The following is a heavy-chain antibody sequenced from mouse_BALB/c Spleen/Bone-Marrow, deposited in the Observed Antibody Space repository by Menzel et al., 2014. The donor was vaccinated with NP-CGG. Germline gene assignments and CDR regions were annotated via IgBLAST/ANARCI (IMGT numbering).Heavy chain of an antibody. V-gene: IGHV14-3*02. Sequence: VQLQQSGAELVKPGASVKLSCTASGFNIKDTYMHWVKQRPEQGLEWIGRVDPANDNTKYDPKFQGKATITADTSSNTAYLQLSSLTSEDTAVYYYANYVYGFYFDYWGQGTTLTVSS. D-gene: IGHD2-2*01. CDR3: ANYVYGFYFDY. CDR1: GFNIKDTY. J-gene: IGHJ2*01. CDR2: VDPANDNT.